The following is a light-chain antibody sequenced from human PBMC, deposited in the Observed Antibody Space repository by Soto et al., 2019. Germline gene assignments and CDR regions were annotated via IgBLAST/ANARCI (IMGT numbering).Light chain of an antibody. CDR3: TSYVGNDFWV. J-gene: IGLJ3*02. V-gene: IGLV2-8*01. CDR1: SSDVGAYKY. Sequence: SALTQPPSASGSPGQSVTISCTGTSSDVGAYKYVSWYQQYPGKAPKLMIYEVTKRPSGVPDRFSGSKSGNTASLTVSGLQAEDEADYYCTSYVGNDFWVFGGGTKLTVL. CDR2: EVT.